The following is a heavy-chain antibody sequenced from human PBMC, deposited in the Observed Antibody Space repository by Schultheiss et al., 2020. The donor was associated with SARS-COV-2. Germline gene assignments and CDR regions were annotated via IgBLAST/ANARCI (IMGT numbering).Heavy chain of an antibody. Sequence: GGSLRLSCAASGFTFNNAWMNWVRQAPGKGLEWVGRIKSKTDGGTTEYAASVKGRFTISRDDSKSIAYLQMNSLKTEDTAVYYCTRGYQAADYYYYGMDVWGQGTTVTVAS. V-gene: IGHV3-15*01. J-gene: IGHJ6*02. CDR3: TRGYQAADYYYYGMDV. D-gene: IGHD6-13*01. CDR2: IKSKTDGGTT. CDR1: GFTFNNAW.